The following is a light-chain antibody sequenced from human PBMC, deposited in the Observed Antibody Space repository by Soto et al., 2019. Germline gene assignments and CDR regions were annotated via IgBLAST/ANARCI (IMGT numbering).Light chain of an antibody. CDR3: QQYYTSPLT. V-gene: IGKV3-20*01. J-gene: IGKJ4*01. Sequence: EIVLTQSPGTLSLSPGEGATLPCRASQSVSSSSLAWYQQKPGQAPRLLMYGASRRATGIPDRFSGSGSGTDFALIISRLEPEDFAVYFCQQYYTSPLTFGGGTGGYQ. CDR1: QSVSSSS. CDR2: GAS.